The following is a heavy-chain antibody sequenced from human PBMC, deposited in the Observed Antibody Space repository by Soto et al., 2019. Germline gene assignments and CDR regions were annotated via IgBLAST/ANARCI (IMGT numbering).Heavy chain of an antibody. D-gene: IGHD6-19*01. CDR2: IYWDDDK. Sequence: QITLKESGPTLVKPTQTLTLTCTFSGFSLSSTRMAVGWIRQPPGKALEWLALIYWDDDKRYSPFLKSRITITKDTSTNQVVVTMSNMDPVDTARYYCAHIVVAGLGYYFDYWGQGTLVTVSS. J-gene: IGHJ4*02. V-gene: IGHV2-5*02. CDR3: AHIVVAGLGYYFDY. CDR1: GFSLSSTRMA.